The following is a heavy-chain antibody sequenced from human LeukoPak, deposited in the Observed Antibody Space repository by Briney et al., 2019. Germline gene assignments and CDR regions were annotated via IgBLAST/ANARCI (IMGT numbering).Heavy chain of an antibody. CDR2: ISGSGGST. D-gene: IGHD2-2*01. CDR1: GFTFSSYA. Sequence: GALRLSCAASGFTFSSYAMSWVRQAPGKGLEWVSAISGSGGSTYYADSVKGRFTISRDNSKNTLYLQMNSLRAEDTAVYYCAKDDREMPSLIVVVPAAFDYWGQGTLVTVSS. CDR3: AKDDREMPSLIVVVPAAFDY. V-gene: IGHV3-23*01. J-gene: IGHJ4*02.